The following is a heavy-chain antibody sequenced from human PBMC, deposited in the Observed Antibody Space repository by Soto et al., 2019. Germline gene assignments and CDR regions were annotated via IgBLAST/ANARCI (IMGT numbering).Heavy chain of an antibody. V-gene: IGHV3-33*01. CDR2: VRDDGSRT. J-gene: IGHJ3*02. Sequence: QVEMVASGGGVVQPGRPLRLSCAVSGLTFSDYGMHWFRQAPARGPEWVALVRDDGSRTYYAASVRGRFTISRDHSKNISYLHMSGMRADDTAMYYCATATATDAFDIWGQGTMVTVSS. CDR1: GLTFSDYG. CDR3: ATATATDAFDI.